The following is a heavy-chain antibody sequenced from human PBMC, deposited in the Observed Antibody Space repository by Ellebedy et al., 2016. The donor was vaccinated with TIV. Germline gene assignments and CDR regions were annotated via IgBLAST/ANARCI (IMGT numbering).Heavy chain of an antibody. CDR3: ARDVAPTNYFDS. CDR2: IFSSGST. CDR1: GVSISRSTYY. D-gene: IGHD5-12*01. V-gene: IGHV4-31*03. Sequence: MPSETLSLTCTVSGVSISRSTYYWSWIRQHPGKGLEWIGYIFSSGSTHYNPSLKSRATPSLDRSQNQFSLTLNSVTAADTAVYFCARDVAPTNYFDSWGQGILVTVSS. J-gene: IGHJ4*02.